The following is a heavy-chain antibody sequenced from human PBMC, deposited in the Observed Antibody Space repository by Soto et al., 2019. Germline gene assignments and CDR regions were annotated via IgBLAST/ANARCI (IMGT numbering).Heavy chain of an antibody. D-gene: IGHD3-16*01. CDR1: GFTFSNYG. CDR2: IRNDGSNE. V-gene: IGHV3-30*18. J-gene: IGHJ4*02. Sequence: GGSLRLSCAASGFTFSNYGMHWVRQAPGKGLEWVAVIRNDGSNEYYADSVKGRFTISRDNPKHTLYLQMNSLRAEDTAVYYCAKGPAGGDTHRSADYWGQGALVTVSS. CDR3: AKGPAGGDTHRSADY.